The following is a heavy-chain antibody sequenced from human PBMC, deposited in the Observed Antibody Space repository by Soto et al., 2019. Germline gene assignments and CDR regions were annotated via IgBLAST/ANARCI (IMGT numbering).Heavy chain of an antibody. J-gene: IGHJ6*02. Sequence: QVQLVQSAAEVKKPGASVKVSCKASGYSFTSYGISWVRRAPGQGLEWMGWVSPYNGHTQFAQRFQGRVTMTTDTSTKTAYMELRNLRSDDTAHYDCARDLTIVPATHPRLENYGMDVWGQGTTVIVSS. D-gene: IGHD2-2*01. CDR1: GYSFTSYG. CDR3: ARDLTIVPATHPRLENYGMDV. V-gene: IGHV1-18*01. CDR2: VSPYNGHT.